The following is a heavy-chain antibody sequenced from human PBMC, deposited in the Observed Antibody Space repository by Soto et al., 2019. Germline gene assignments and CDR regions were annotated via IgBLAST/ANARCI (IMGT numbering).Heavy chain of an antibody. V-gene: IGHV4-31*03. CDR3: ARDGGSYEPGAFDI. Sequence: PPETLSLTCTVSGGSISSGGYYWSWIRPPPGKGLEWIGYIYYSGSTYYNPSLKSRVTISVDTSKNQFSLKLSSVTAADTAVYYCARDGGSYEPGAFDIWGQGTMVTVS. D-gene: IGHD1-26*01. J-gene: IGHJ3*02. CDR2: IYYSGST. CDR1: GGSISSGGYY.